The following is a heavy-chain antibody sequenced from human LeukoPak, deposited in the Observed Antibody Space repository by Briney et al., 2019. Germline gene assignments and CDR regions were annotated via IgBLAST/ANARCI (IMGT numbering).Heavy chain of an antibody. CDR3: ARAFYSYFDY. Sequence: GGSLRLSCAASGLIFRSSWMSWIRQAPGKGLERVANINQDGSEKYYVDSVKGRFTISRDNAKNSLYLQMNSLRVEDTAVYYCARAFYSYFDYWDQGTLVVVST. D-gene: IGHD2/OR15-2a*01. V-gene: IGHV3-7*03. J-gene: IGHJ4*02. CDR1: GLIFRSSW. CDR2: INQDGSEK.